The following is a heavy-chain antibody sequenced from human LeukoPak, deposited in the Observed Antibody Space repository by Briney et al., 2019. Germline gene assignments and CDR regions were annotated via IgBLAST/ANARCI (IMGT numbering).Heavy chain of an antibody. D-gene: IGHD2-15*01. V-gene: IGHV3-30-3*01. CDR1: GFTFSSYA. Sequence: PGGSLRLSCAASGFTFSSYAMHWVRQAPGKGLEWVAVISYDGSNKYYADSVKGRFTISRDNSKNTLYLQMNSLRAEDTAVYYCARDEGGSLPFDYWGQGTLVTVSS. CDR2: ISYDGSNK. J-gene: IGHJ4*02. CDR3: ARDEGGSLPFDY.